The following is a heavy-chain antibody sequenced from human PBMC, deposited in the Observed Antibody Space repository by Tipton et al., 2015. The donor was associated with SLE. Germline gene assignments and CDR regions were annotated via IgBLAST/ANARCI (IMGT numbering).Heavy chain of an antibody. V-gene: IGHV4-59*01. CDR2: IHSSGTT. Sequence: TLSLTCTVSGYSISPYYWSWIRQTPGKGLEWIGYIHSSGTTNYSPSLNSRVTMSVDTSKNQFSLRLTSVTAADSAVYYCARGTYYFDYWGQGTLVTVSS. CDR3: ARGTYYFDY. CDR1: GYSISPYY. J-gene: IGHJ4*02.